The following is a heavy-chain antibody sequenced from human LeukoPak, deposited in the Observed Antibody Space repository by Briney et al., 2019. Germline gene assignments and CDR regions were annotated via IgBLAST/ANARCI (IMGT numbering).Heavy chain of an antibody. CDR1: GYTFTSYG. D-gene: IGHD3-10*01. CDR3: ARSNYYVSGSFFDN. V-gene: IGHV1-18*01. CDR2: ISAYNGNT. J-gene: IGHJ4*02. Sequence: ASVKVSCKASGYTFTSYGISWVRQAPGQGLEWMGWISAYNGNTNYAQKLQGRVTMTTDTSTSTVYMELRSLRSDDTAVYYCARSNYYVSGSFFDNWGQGTLVTVSS.